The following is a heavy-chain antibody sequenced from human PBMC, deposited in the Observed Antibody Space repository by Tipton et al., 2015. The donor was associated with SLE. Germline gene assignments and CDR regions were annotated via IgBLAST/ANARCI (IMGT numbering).Heavy chain of an antibody. CDR3: AREGQWEPPRGNWFDP. Sequence: QLVQSGAEVKKPGASVKVSCKTSGYTFSIYGITWVRQAPGQGLEWLGWISGYNGHRDYAQKLQGRVTVTTDTSTSTVYMDLRSLTSDDTAVYYCAREGQWEPPRGNWFDPWGQGTLVTVSS. CDR2: ISGYNGHR. J-gene: IGHJ5*02. V-gene: IGHV1-18*01. CDR1: GYTFSIYG. D-gene: IGHD1-26*01.